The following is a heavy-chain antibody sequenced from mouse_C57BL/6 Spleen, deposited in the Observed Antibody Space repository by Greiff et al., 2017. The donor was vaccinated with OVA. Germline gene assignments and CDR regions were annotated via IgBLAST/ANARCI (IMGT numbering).Heavy chain of an antibody. V-gene: IGHV1-4*01. CDR2: INPSSGYT. Sequence: VQVVESGAELARPGASVKMSCKASGYTFTSYTMHWVKQRPGQGLEWIGYINPSSGYTKYNQKFKDKATLTADKSSSTAYMQLSSLTSEDSAVYYCAKGYDPLYAMDYWGQGTSVTVSS. D-gene: IGHD2-3*01. J-gene: IGHJ4*01. CDR3: AKGYDPLYAMDY. CDR1: GYTFTSYT.